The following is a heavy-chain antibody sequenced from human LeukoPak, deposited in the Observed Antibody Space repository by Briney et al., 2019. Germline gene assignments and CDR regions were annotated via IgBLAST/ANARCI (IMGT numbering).Heavy chain of an antibody. D-gene: IGHD3-9*01. V-gene: IGHV3-74*01. Sequence: GGSLRLSCAASGFTFSSHAMSWVRQAPGRGLVWVSSISSDGSSTNYADSVKGRLSISRDNAKNMLYLQMNSLRAEDTAVYYCARAGDDGVLTGYPAVPWGQGTLVTVSS. CDR3: ARAGDDGVLTGYPAVP. CDR2: ISSDGSST. J-gene: IGHJ5*02. CDR1: GFTFSSHA.